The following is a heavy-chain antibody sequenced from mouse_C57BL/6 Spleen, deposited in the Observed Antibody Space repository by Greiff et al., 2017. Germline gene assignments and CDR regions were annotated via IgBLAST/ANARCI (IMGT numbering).Heavy chain of an antibody. V-gene: IGHV1-42*01. CDR2: INPSTGGT. CDR1: GYSFTGYY. CDR3: ATGTQAMDY. D-gene: IGHD4-1*01. J-gene: IGHJ4*01. Sequence: VHVKQSGPELVKPGASVKISCKASGYSFTGYYMNWVKQSPEKSLEWIGEINPSTGGTTYNQKFKAKATLTVDKSSSTAYMQLKSLTSEDSAVYYCATGTQAMDYWGQGTSVTVSS.